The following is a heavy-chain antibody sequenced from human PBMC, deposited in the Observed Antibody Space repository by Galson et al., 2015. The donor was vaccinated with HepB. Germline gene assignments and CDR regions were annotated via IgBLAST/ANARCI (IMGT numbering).Heavy chain of an antibody. D-gene: IGHD2-15*01. CDR1: GLTFNNAW. J-gene: IGHJ4*02. Sequence: SLSLSCAASGLTFNNAWMNWVRQAPGKGLEWVGRIKSKTDGGTIDYAAPVQGRFTISRNDSKNTLYLQMNSLKTEDTATYYCSGYFCSGGICPDSWGQGTLGTVSS. CDR2: IKSKTDGGTI. V-gene: IGHV3-15*01. CDR3: SGYFCSGGICPDS.